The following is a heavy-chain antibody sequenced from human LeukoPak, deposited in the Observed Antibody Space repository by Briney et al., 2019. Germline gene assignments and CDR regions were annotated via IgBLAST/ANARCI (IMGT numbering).Heavy chain of an antibody. D-gene: IGHD4-17*01. CDR2: IIPNSGGT. V-gene: IGHV1-2*02. CDR3: ASPSVSDYGDYAFDY. Sequence: ASVKVSCKASGYTFTGYYMHWVRQAPGQGLEWMGWIIPNSGGTNYAQEFQGRVTMTRDTSISTAYMELSRLRSDDTAVYYCASPSVSDYGDYAFDYWGQGTLVTVSS. CDR1: GYTFTGYY. J-gene: IGHJ4*02.